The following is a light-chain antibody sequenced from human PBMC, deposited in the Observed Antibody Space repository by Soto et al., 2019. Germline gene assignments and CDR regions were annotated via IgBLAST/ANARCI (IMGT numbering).Light chain of an antibody. CDR3: SSYTSSNTVL. CDR2: EVS. V-gene: IGLV2-14*01. J-gene: IGLJ2*01. CDR1: SSDVGGYNY. Sequence: QSALTQPASVSGSPGQSITISCTGISSDVGGYNYVSWYQQHPGKAPKLMIFEVSNRPSGISNRFSGSKSGNTASLTISGLQAEDEADYYCSSYTSSNTVLFGGGTKLTVL.